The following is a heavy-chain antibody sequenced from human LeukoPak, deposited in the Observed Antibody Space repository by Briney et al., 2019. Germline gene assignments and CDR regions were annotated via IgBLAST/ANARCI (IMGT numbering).Heavy chain of an antibody. CDR2: IYRSGST. V-gene: IGHV4-59*01. D-gene: IGHD3-3*01. Sequence: SETLSLTCAVSGGSFSDYYWAWIRQPPGKGLEWVGYIYRSGSTNYNPSLKSRVNMSIDTSKKHYSLRLSTVLAADRAVYFCARGTITIFGVVTDDVFDIWGQGTMVTVSS. CDR1: GGSFSDYY. J-gene: IGHJ3*02. CDR3: ARGTITIFGVVTDDVFDI.